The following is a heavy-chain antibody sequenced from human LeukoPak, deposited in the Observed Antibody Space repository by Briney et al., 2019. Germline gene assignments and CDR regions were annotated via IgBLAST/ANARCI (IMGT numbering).Heavy chain of an antibody. CDR1: GGTFSSYA. CDR3: AKTRTDCSGGNCYSPFGY. Sequence: SVKVSCKASGGTFSSYAISWVRQAPGQGLEWMGGIIPIFGTANYAQKFQGRVTITADESTSTAYMELSSLRSEDTAVYYCAKTRTDCSGGNCYSPFGYWGQGTLVTVSS. V-gene: IGHV1-69*01. CDR2: IIPIFGTA. D-gene: IGHD2-15*01. J-gene: IGHJ4*02.